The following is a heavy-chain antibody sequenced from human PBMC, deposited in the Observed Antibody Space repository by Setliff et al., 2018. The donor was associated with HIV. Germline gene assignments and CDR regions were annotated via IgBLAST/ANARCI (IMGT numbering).Heavy chain of an antibody. CDR2: IDSDGSDT. D-gene: IGHD3-3*01. J-gene: IGHJ4*02. CDR3: ARGPQYNFWGGYLGL. V-gene: IGHV3-74*01. CDR1: GLTFSNYW. Sequence: QPGGSLRLSCVASGLTFSNYWMHWVRQAPGKGLVWVSRIDSDGSDTDYADSVRGRFTISRDNAKNTLYLQMTSLRAEDTAVYYCARGPQYNFWGGYLGLWGRGTLVTVSS.